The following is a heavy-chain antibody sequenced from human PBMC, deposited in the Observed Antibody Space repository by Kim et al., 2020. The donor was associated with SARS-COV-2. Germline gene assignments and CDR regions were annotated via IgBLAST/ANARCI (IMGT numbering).Heavy chain of an antibody. CDR1: GFTVSGSY. D-gene: IGHD3-22*01. CDR3: SRVNPPRGWTSYYLGMDV. CDR2: IYAGGST. J-gene: IGHJ6*01. Sequence: GGSLRLSCAASGFTVSGSYMSWVRQAPGKGLEWVSVIYAGGSTYYGGSVEGRFTISRDNSENTLYLQLNSLRAEDTAVYYCSRVNPPRGWTSYYLGMDV. V-gene: IGHV3-53*01.